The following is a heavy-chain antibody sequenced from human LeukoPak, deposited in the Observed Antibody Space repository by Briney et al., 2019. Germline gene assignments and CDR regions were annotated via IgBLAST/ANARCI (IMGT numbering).Heavy chain of an antibody. CDR3: ARGPGIGRGYYDSDY. D-gene: IGHD3-3*01. Sequence: SETLSLTCAVYGGSLSGYYWSWIRQPPGKGLEWIGEINHSGSTNYNPSLKSRVTISVDTSKNQFSLKLSSVTAADTAVYYCARGPGIGRGYYDSDYWGQGTPVTVSS. J-gene: IGHJ4*02. V-gene: IGHV4-34*01. CDR1: GGSLSGYY. CDR2: INHSGST.